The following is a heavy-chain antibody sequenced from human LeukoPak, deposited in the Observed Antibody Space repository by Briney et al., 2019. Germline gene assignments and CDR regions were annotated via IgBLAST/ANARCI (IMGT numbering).Heavy chain of an antibody. CDR3: ASGRINCSSTSCYLAMAFDY. J-gene: IGHJ4*02. Sequence: PSETLSLTCTVSGGSISSSSYYWGWIRQPPGKGLEWIGSIYYSGSTYYNPSLKSRVTISVDTSKNQFSLKLSSVTAADTAVYYCASGRINCSSTSCYLAMAFDYWGQGTLVTVSS. CDR1: GGSISSSSYY. CDR2: IYYSGST. D-gene: IGHD2-2*01. V-gene: IGHV4-39*07.